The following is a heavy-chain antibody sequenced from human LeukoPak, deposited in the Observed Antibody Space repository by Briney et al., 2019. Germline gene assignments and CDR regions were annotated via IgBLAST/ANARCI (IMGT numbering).Heavy chain of an antibody. CDR2: IYYSGST. D-gene: IGHD2-2*01. CDR1: GGSISSYY. Sequence: SSETLSLTCTVSGGSISSYYWSWIRQPPGKGLEWIGYIYYSGSTNYNPSLKSRVTISVDTSKNQFSLKLSSVTAADTAVYYCARVEPAANFYYYYGMDVWGQGTTVTVSS. CDR3: ARVEPAANFYYYYGMDV. J-gene: IGHJ6*02. V-gene: IGHV4-59*08.